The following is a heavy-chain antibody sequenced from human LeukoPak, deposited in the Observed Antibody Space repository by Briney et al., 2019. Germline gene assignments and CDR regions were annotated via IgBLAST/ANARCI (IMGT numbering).Heavy chain of an antibody. Sequence: ASVKVSCKASGYTFTSYDINWVRQATGQGVEWMGWMNPNSGNTGYAQKFQGRVTITRNTSISTAYMELSSLRSEDTAVYYCARGRRYYDILTGNYYYYMDVWGKGTTVTISS. V-gene: IGHV1-8*03. CDR3: ARGRRYYDILTGNYYYYMDV. D-gene: IGHD3-9*01. CDR1: GYTFTSYD. J-gene: IGHJ6*03. CDR2: MNPNSGNT.